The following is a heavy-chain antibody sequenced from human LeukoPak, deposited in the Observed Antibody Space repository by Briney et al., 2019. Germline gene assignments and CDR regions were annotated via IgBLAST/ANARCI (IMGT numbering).Heavy chain of an antibody. CDR2: IYYSGSR. CDR1: GGSISSSSSY. D-gene: IGHD5-24*01. J-gene: IGHJ4*02. V-gene: IGHV4-39*01. CDR3: ARHRSGWLQSSFDY. Sequence: KPSETLSLTCSVSGGSISSSSSYWGWIRQPPGKGLEWIGSIYYSGSRFDNPALKSRVTISVDTSKNQFSLKLSSVTAADTAVYYCARHRSGWLQSSFDYWGQGTLVTVSS.